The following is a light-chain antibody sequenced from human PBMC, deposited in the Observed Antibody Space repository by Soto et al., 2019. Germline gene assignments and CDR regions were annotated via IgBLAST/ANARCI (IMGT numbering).Light chain of an antibody. CDR2: RNN. CDR3: AAWDDSLSGVV. J-gene: IGLJ2*01. Sequence: QSVLTQPPSASGTPGQRVTISCSGSSSNIGSNYVFWYQHLPGTAPKLLIYRNNQRPSGVPDRFSGSKSGTSASLAISGLRSEYETDYYCAAWDDSLSGVVFGGGTKLTVL. CDR1: SSNIGSNY. V-gene: IGLV1-47*01.